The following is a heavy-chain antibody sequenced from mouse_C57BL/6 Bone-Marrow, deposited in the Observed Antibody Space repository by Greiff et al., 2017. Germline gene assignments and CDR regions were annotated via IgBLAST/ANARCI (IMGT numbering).Heavy chain of an antibody. CDR1: GYTFTNYW. Sequence: QVQLQQPGAELVKPGASVKLSCKASGYTFTNYWMHWVKQRPGQGLEWIGMIHPNSGSTNYTEKFKNKATLTVDKSSSTAYMQLSSLTSEDSAVYYCARSEGWLYGYDGGYWYFDVWGTGTTVTVSS. V-gene: IGHV1-64*01. D-gene: IGHD2-2*01. CDR2: IHPNSGST. CDR3: ARSEGWLYGYDGGYWYFDV. J-gene: IGHJ1*03.